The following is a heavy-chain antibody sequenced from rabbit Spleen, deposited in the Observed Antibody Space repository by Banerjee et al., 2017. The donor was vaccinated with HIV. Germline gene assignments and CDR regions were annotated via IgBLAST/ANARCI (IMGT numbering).Heavy chain of an antibody. V-gene: IGHV1S45*01. CDR2: MDTGGSGST. Sequence: QEQLEESGGDLVKPEGSLTLTCKASGLDFNYNVMCWVRQAPGKGLEWIACMDTGGSGSTYYASWAKGRFTISKTSSTTVTLQMTSLTAADTATYFCARDLTSVIGWNFNLWGPGTLVTVS. CDR3: ARDLTSVIGWNFNL. CDR1: GLDFNYNV. J-gene: IGHJ4*01. D-gene: IGHD1-1*01.